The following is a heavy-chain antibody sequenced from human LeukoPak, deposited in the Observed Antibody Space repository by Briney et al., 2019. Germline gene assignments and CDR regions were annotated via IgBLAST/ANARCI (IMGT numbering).Heavy chain of an antibody. V-gene: IGHV3-7*01. CDR3: ARNPLEMATIGLYYFDY. CDR2: KKQDGSEK. J-gene: IGHJ4*02. CDR1: GFTFCSYW. D-gene: IGHD5-24*01. Sequence: WGALRLFCGAPGFTFCSYWVSGGPQAPGEGVGGVGNKKQDGSEKYYVDSVKGRFTISRDNAKNSLYLQMNSLRAEDTAVYYCARNPLEMATIGLYYFDYWGQGTLVTVSS.